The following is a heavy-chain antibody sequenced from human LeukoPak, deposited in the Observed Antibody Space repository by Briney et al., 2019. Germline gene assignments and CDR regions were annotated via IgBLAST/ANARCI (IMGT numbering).Heavy chain of an antibody. D-gene: IGHD3-3*01. V-gene: IGHV3-7*04. J-gene: IGHJ4*02. CDR1: GFTFSSYD. CDR2: IKQDGSEK. Sequence: PGGSLRLSCAASGFTFSSYDMSWVRQSPGKGLEWVANIKQDGSEKYYVDSVKGRFTISRDNAKNSLYLQMNSLRAEDTAVYYCARGGITIFRVVIIENFDYWGQGTLVTVSS. CDR3: ARGGITIFRVVIIENFDY.